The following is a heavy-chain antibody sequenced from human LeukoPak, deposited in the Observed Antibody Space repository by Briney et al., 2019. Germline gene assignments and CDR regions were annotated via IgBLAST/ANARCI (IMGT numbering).Heavy chain of an antibody. D-gene: IGHD3-22*01. CDR2: ISSSSSTI. J-gene: IGHJ4*02. CDR1: GFTFSSYG. V-gene: IGHV3-48*04. CDR3: ARVGYYYDSSGYYYVRGIDY. Sequence: GGSLRLSCAASGFTFSSYGMTWVRQAPGKGLEWVSYISSSSSTIYYADSVKGRFTISRDNAKNSLYLQMNSLRAEDTAVYYCARVGYYYDSSGYYYVRGIDYWGQGTLVTVSS.